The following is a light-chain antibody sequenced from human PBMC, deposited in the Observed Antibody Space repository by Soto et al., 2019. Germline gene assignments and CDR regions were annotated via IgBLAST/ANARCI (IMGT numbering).Light chain of an antibody. V-gene: IGKV1-39*01. CDR1: QSISSY. CDR3: QQSYSSPST. J-gene: IGKJ3*01. Sequence: DIQMTQSPSSLSASVGDRVTITCRASQSISSYLNWYQQKPGKAPKLLIYAASSLQSGVPSSFSGSRSGTDFTLTISSLQPEAFATYYCQQSYSSPSTFGPGTKVDIK. CDR2: AAS.